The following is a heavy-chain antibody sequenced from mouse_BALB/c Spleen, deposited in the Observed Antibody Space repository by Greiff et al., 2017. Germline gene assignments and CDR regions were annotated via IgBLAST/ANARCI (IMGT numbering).Heavy chain of an antibody. D-gene: IGHD2-2*01. CDR2: IWAGGST. J-gene: IGHJ1*01. V-gene: IGHV2-9*02. Sequence: VQGVESGPGLVAPSQSLSITCTVSGFSLTSYGVHWVRQPPGKGLEWLGVIWAGGSTNYNSALMSRLSISKDNSKSQVFLKMNSLQTDDTAMYYCARDRGYQAYWYFDVWGAGTTVTVSS. CDR3: ARDRGYQAYWYFDV. CDR1: GFSLTSYG.